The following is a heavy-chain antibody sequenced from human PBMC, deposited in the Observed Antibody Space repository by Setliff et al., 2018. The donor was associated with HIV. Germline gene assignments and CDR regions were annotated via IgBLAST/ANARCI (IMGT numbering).Heavy chain of an antibody. CDR3: ARLGYSGSLVGAFDI. Sequence: SETLSLTCTVSGGSISSISYYWGWIRQPPGKGLEWIGSIYHSGITYYNSSLKSRVTISVDTSKNQFSLNLTSVTAADTAVYYCARLGYSGSLVGAFDIWGQGTMVT. V-gene: IGHV4-39*07. D-gene: IGHD1-26*01. CDR2: IYHSGIT. CDR1: GGSISSISYY. J-gene: IGHJ3*02.